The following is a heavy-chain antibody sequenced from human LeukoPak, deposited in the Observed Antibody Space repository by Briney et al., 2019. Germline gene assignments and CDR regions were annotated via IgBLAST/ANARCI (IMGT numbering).Heavy chain of an antibody. CDR1: GYSFTNYW. CDR2: IYPGDSDT. Sequence: GESLKISCKGSGYSFTNYWIGWVRQMPGKGLEWMGVIYPGDSDTRYSPSFQGQVTFSADNSISTAYLQWSSLTASDTAMYYCARPGGSWNHIDYWGQGTLVTVSS. D-gene: IGHD1-1*01. J-gene: IGHJ4*02. CDR3: ARPGGSWNHIDY. V-gene: IGHV5-51*01.